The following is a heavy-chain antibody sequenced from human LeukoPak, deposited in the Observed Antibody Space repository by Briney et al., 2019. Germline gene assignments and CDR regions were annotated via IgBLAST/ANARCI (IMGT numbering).Heavy chain of an antibody. J-gene: IGHJ4*02. CDR3: AGRRVLDASFDY. V-gene: IGHV3-66*02. Sequence: GGSLRLSCAASGFTVSNNYMSWFRQAPGKGLEWVSVIYSGDNTYYVESVKGRFTISRDNSKNTLFLQMNRLRAEDTAVYYCAGRRVLDASFDYWGQGTLVTVSS. CDR1: GFTVSNNY. D-gene: IGHD3-16*01. CDR2: IYSGDNT.